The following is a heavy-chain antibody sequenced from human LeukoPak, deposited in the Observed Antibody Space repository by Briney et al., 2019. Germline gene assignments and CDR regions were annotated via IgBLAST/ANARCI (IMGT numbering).Heavy chain of an antibody. CDR2: ISWNSGSI. CDR3: AKDYGSGSPFGY. V-gene: IGHV3-9*01. CDR1: GFTFDDYA. Sequence: GGSLRLSCAASGFTFDDYAMHWVRQAPGKGLEWASGISWNSGSIGYADSVKGRFTISRDNAKNSLYLQMNSLRAEDTALYYCAKDYGSGSPFGYWGQGTLVTVSS. J-gene: IGHJ4*02. D-gene: IGHD3-10*01.